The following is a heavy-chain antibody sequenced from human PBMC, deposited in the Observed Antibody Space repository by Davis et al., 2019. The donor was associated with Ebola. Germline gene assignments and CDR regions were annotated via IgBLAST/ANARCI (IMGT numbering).Heavy chain of an antibody. Sequence: AASVKVSCKASGYTFTNYDINWVRQAAGQGLEWMGWVSPNTGYTGISENFHGRVTMTRDTSINTAYMELSSLISEDTAIYYCAKGGGNKLFDAFDLWGQGTMVTVSS. CDR1: GYTFTNYD. J-gene: IGHJ3*01. CDR2: VSPNTGYT. D-gene: IGHD1/OR15-1a*01. V-gene: IGHV1-8*01. CDR3: AKGGGNKLFDAFDL.